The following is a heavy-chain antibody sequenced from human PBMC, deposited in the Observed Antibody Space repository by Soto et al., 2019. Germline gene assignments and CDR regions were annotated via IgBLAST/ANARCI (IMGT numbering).Heavy chain of an antibody. Sequence: SETLSLTCTVSGGSISSGGYYWSWIRQHPGKGLEWIGYIYYSGSTYYNPSLKSRVTISVDTSKNQFSLKLSSVTAADTAVYYCARQLVNAMVREVFIDYRGQGTLVTVSS. D-gene: IGHD3-10*01. CDR1: GGSISSGGYY. J-gene: IGHJ4*02. CDR2: IYYSGST. V-gene: IGHV4-31*03. CDR3: ARQLVNAMVREVFIDY.